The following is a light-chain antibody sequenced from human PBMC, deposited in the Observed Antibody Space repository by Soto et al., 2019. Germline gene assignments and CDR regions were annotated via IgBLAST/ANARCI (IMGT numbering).Light chain of an antibody. Sequence: DIPMTQSPSTLSASVGARVTITCRATHSISSWLAWYQQKPGKAPKLLIYDASSVQSGVPSRFSGSGSGTEFTLTISSLQPDDFATYYCQHYDSYLGSFGQGTKLEIK. V-gene: IGKV1-5*01. CDR3: QHYDSYLGS. J-gene: IGKJ2*01. CDR1: HSISSW. CDR2: DAS.